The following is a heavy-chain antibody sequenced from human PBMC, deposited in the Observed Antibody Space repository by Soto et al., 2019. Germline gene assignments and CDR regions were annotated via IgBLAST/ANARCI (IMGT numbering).Heavy chain of an antibody. Sequence: PSETLSLTCTVSGVSIHNSHSFWAWIRQPPGKGLQFIASVYHNGGAHYNSSLKSRVTISVDTANNRVSLRMRSLTAADTAFYYCGRVVEGATRHTDPDSWGQGXLVTVSS. CDR3: GRVVEGATRHTDPDS. J-gene: IGHJ5*01. CDR1: GVSIHNSHSF. V-gene: IGHV4-39*01. D-gene: IGHD2-21*01. CDR2: VYHNGGA.